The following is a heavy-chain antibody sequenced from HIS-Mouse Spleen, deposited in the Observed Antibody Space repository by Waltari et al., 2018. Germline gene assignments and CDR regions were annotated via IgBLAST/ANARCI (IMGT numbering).Heavy chain of an antibody. CDR3: AREIPYSSSWYDWYFDL. Sequence: QLQLQESGPGLVKPSETLSLTCTVSGGSISSSSYYWGWIRQPPGKGLEWIGSIYYSGSTCYNRSTTGRVTISVDTSKNQFSLKLSSVTAADTAVYYCAREIPYSSSWYDWYFDLWGRGTLVTVSS. CDR1: GGSISSSSYY. CDR2: IYYSGST. D-gene: IGHD6-13*01. V-gene: IGHV4-39*07. J-gene: IGHJ2*01.